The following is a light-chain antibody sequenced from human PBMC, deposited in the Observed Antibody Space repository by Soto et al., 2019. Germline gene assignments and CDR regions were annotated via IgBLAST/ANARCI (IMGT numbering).Light chain of an antibody. J-gene: IGKJ1*01. Sequence: EIVLTQSPATLSLSPGERATLSCRASQSVSSYLAWYQQKPGQAPRLLIYDASNRATGIPARFSGSGSGTDFTLVISRLEPEDFAVYYCQQFGSVPETFGQGTTVDLK. CDR2: DAS. V-gene: IGKV3-11*01. CDR3: QQFGSVPET. CDR1: QSVSSY.